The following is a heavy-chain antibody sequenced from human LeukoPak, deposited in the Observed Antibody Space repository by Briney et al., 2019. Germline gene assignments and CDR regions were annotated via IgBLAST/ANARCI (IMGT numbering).Heavy chain of an antibody. CDR1: GGSISSSSYY. CDR2: IYYSGST. J-gene: IGHJ4*02. D-gene: IGHD3-22*01. CDR3: ARVNPRWGSGYYYGSFDY. V-gene: IGHV4-39*07. Sequence: SETLSLTCTVSGGSISSSSYYWGWIRQPPGKGLEWIGNIYYSGSTYYNPSLKSRVTISVDTSKNQFSLKLSSVTAADTAVYYCARVNPRWGSGYYYGSFDYWGQGTLVTVSS.